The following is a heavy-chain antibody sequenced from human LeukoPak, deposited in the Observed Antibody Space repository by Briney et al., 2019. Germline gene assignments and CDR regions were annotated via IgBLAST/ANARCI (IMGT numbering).Heavy chain of an antibody. J-gene: IGHJ4*02. CDR1: GFTFSSYG. Sequence: PGGSLRLSCAASGFTFSSYGMSWVRQARGKGLEWVSAISGSGGDTYYADSVSGRFTIYRDSTKNTLYLQLNGLRADDASGCYFATGNYNRPFDYWGQGTLVSVSS. D-gene: IGHD1-7*01. V-gene: IGHV3-23*01. CDR3: ATGNYNRPFDY. CDR2: ISGSGGDT.